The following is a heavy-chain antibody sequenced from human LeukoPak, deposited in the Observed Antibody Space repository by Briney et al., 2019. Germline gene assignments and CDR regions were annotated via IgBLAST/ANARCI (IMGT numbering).Heavy chain of an antibody. CDR1: GYTFTSYG. Sequence: GASVKVSCKASGYTFTSYGISWVRQAPGQGLEWMGWISAYNGNTNYAQKLQGRVTMTTDTSTSTAYMELRSLRSDDTAVYYCARDVRVRPYYDIPGYWGQGTLVTVSS. V-gene: IGHV1-18*01. CDR2: ISAYNGNT. J-gene: IGHJ4*02. D-gene: IGHD3-9*01. CDR3: ARDVRVRPYYDIPGY.